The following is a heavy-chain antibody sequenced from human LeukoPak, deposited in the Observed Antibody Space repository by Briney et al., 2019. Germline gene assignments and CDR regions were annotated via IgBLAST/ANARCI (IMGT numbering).Heavy chain of an antibody. D-gene: IGHD6-19*01. J-gene: IGHJ6*03. CDR3: ARDLSGWFSNYYYYMDV. CDR2: XXAYNGNT. Sequence: GASVKVSCKASGYTFTSYGXXXXXXXXXXXXXXXXXXXAYNGNTNYAQKLQGRVTMTTDTSTSTAYMELRSLRSDDTAVYYCARDLSGWFSNYYYYMDVWGKGTTVTVSS. V-gene: IGHV1-18*01. CDR1: GYTFTSYG.